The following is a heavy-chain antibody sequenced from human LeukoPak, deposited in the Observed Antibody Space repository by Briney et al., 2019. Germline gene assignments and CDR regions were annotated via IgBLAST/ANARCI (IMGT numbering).Heavy chain of an antibody. J-gene: IGHJ4*02. CDR3: ARSLGRVLRFLEWLLAVDY. V-gene: IGHV4-39*07. CDR1: GGSISSYY. Sequence: PSETLSLTCTVSGGSISSYYWGWIRQPPGKGLEWIGSIYYSGSTYYNPSLKSRVTISVDTSKNQFSLKLSSVTAADTAVYYCARSLGRVLRFLEWLLAVDYWGQGTLVTVSS. D-gene: IGHD3-3*01. CDR2: IYYSGST.